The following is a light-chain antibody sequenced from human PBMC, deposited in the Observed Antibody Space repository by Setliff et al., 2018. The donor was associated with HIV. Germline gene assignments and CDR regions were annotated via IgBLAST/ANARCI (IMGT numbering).Light chain of an antibody. Sequence: ALAQPASVSGSPGQSITISCTGTSNDVGRYDLVSWYQQHPARAPKLVIYQATRRPSGVYNRFSGSKSGNVASLTISGLQAEDEADYYCCSNTGSNTFVFGTGTKV. CDR3: CSNTGSNTFV. CDR1: SNDVGRYDL. CDR2: QAT. J-gene: IGLJ1*01. V-gene: IGLV2-23*01.